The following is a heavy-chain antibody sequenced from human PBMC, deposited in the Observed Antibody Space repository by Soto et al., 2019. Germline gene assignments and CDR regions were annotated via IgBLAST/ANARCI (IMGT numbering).Heavy chain of an antibody. J-gene: IGHJ4*02. V-gene: IGHV3-7*03. D-gene: IGHD3-3*01. Sequence: PGGSLRLSCGTSGFTFRSYWMSWVCQAPGKGLEWVANIKQDGSEKQYVDSVKGRFTISRDNAKNSVYLRMNSLRAEDTAVYYCARAEDYDYWSGPPHYFDYWGQGTQVTVSS. CDR2: IKQDGSEK. CDR3: ARAEDYDYWSGPPHYFDY. CDR1: GFTFRSYW.